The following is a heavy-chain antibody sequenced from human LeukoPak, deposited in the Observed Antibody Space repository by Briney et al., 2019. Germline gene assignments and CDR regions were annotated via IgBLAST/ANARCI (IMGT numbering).Heavy chain of an antibody. D-gene: IGHD2-2*01. CDR1: GFTFSNYW. J-gene: IGHJ3*02. CDR3: ARDTYCSSTSCYAGNAFDI. V-gene: IGHV3-7*01. Sequence: GGSLRLSCAASGFTFSNYWMSRVRQAPGKGLEWVANIKQDGSEKYYVDSVKGRFTISRDSAKNSLYLQMNSLRAEDTAVYYCARDTYCSSTSCYAGNAFDIWGQGTMVTVSS. CDR2: IKQDGSEK.